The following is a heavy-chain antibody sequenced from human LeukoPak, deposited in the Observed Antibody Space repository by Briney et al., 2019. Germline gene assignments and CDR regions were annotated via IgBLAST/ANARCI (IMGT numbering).Heavy chain of an antibody. Sequence: SETLSLTRAVYGRSFSGYYWSWVRQPPGKGLEWMGEVNHSGRTSYNPSLKSRVTISADTSKNQFSLRMTSLTAAGTAVYYCARGIRGVIITTNYYNMDVWGPGTTVTVSS. D-gene: IGHD3-10*01. J-gene: IGHJ6*03. CDR3: ARGIRGVIITTNYYNMDV. CDR2: VNHSGRT. V-gene: IGHV4-34*01. CDR1: GRSFSGYY.